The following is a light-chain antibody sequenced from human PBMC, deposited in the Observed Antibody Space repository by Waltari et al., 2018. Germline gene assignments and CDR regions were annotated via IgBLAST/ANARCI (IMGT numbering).Light chain of an antibody. V-gene: IGKV4-1*01. CDR2: WAS. J-gene: IGKJ4*01. CDR3: LQYYNTPRT. Sequence: DIVMTQSPDSLAVSLGDRATINCKSSQSILYSSNNKNYLGCYQQNPGQPPKLLIYWASTRESGVPDRFSGSGSGTDFTLTISSLQAEDVAVYYCLQYYNTPRTFGGGTRVEIK. CDR1: QSILYSSNNKNY.